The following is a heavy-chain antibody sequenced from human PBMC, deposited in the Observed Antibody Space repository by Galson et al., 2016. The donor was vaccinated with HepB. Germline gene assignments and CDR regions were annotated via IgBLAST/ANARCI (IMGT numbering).Heavy chain of an antibody. CDR3: AKDVVASGPNSALDY. D-gene: IGHD2-21*01. Sequence: SLRLSCAASGFTFSAYWMHWARHSPGKGLVWVSRIKGDGSTTNYADSVKGRFTISRDNAKNTLYLEMNSLTAEDTAVYFCAKDVVASGPNSALDYWGQGTLVTVSS. CDR1: GFTFSAYW. J-gene: IGHJ4*02. CDR2: IKGDGSTT. V-gene: IGHV3-74*01.